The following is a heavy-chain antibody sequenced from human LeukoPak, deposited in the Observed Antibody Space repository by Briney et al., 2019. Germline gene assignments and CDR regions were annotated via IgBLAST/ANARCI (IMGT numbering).Heavy chain of an antibody. V-gene: IGHV3-53*01. CDR3: ARHCSSTSCSAATFDY. D-gene: IGHD2-2*01. J-gene: IGHJ4*02. Sequence: GVSLRLSCAASGFTVSSNYMSWVRQAPGKGLEWVSVIYSGGSTYYADSVKGRFTISRDNSKNTLYLQMNSLRAEDTAVYYCARHCSSTSCSAATFDYWGQGTLVTVSS. CDR2: IYSGGST. CDR1: GFTVSSNY.